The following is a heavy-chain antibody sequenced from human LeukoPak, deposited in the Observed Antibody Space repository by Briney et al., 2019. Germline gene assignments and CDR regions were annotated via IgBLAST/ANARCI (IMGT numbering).Heavy chain of an antibody. V-gene: IGHV3-30*18. D-gene: IGHD3-22*01. Sequence: AGGSLRLSCAASGFTFSSYSMNWVRQAPGKGLEWVAVISYDGSNKYYADSVKGRFTLSRDNSKNTLYLQMNSLRAEDTAVYYCAKEGATYHYASSGYYSGRYFDYWGQGTVVTVSS. J-gene: IGHJ4*02. CDR2: ISYDGSNK. CDR1: GFTFSSYS. CDR3: AKEGATYHYASSGYYSGRYFDY.